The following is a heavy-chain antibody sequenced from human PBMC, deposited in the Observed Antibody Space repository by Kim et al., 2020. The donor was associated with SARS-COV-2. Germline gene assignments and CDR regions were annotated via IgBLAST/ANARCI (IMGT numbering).Heavy chain of an antibody. CDR2: INSDGSST. D-gene: IGHD6-19*01. J-gene: IGHJ4*02. Sequence: GGSLRLSCAASGFTFSSYWMHWVRQAPGKGLVWVSRINSDGSSTSYADSVKGRFTISRDNAKNTLYLQMNSLRAEDTSVYYCAILISGIAVAGIDYWGQGTLVTVSS. CDR1: GFTFSSYW. CDR3: AILISGIAVAGIDY. V-gene: IGHV3-74*01.